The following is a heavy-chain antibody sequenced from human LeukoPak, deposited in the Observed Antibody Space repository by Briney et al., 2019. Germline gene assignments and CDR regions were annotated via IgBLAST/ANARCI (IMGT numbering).Heavy chain of an antibody. CDR3: ARRYNYGYFDY. J-gene: IGHJ4*02. Sequence: PSETLSLTCTVSGGSISSSSYYWGWIRQPPGKGLEWIGSFYYSESTYYNPSLKSRVTISVDTSKNQFSLNLTSVTAAGTAVYYCARRYNYGYFDYWGQGTLVIVSS. CDR1: GGSISSSSYY. V-gene: IGHV4-39*01. D-gene: IGHD5-18*01. CDR2: FYYSEST.